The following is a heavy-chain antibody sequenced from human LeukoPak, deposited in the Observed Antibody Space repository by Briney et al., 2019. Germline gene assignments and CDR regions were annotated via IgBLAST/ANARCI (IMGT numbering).Heavy chain of an antibody. Sequence: SVKVSCKASGGTFSSYAISWVRQAPGQGLEWMGGIIPIFGTANYAQKFQGRVTITADESTSTAYMELSSLRSEDTAVYYCARSLRSDCSSTSCYRSAFDIWGQGTMVTVSS. CDR3: ARSLRSDCSSTSCYRSAFDI. CDR2: IIPIFGTA. V-gene: IGHV1-69*13. CDR1: GGTFSSYA. J-gene: IGHJ3*02. D-gene: IGHD2-2*01.